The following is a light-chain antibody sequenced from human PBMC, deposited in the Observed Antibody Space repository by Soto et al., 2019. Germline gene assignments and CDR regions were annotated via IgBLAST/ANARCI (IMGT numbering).Light chain of an antibody. CDR3: SSYTSSSTYV. CDR1: SSDVGGYNY. Sequence: ARNQAASGSGVPLQWSSIFCTRTSSDVGGYNYVSWYQQHPGKAPKLMIYDVSNRPSGVSNRFSGSKSGNTASLTISGLQAEDEADYYCSSYTSSSTYVFGTGTKVTVL. CDR2: DVS. J-gene: IGLJ1*01. V-gene: IGLV2-14*01.